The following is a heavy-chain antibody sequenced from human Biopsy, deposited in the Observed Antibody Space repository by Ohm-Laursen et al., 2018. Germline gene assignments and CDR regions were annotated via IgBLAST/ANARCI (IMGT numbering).Heavy chain of an antibody. V-gene: IGHV4-59*01. CDR2: IWSSGTT. J-gene: IGHJ4*02. CDR1: GGSISGYY. Sequence: GTLSLTCCISGGSISGYYWNWIRQSPGKGLEWIGYIWSSGTTDYNPSLQSRVSMSLELSTDQFSLKVDSVTAADTAVYYCARVVGAATGFDQGGQGIPVTVSS. CDR3: ARVVGAATGFDQ. D-gene: IGHD1-26*01.